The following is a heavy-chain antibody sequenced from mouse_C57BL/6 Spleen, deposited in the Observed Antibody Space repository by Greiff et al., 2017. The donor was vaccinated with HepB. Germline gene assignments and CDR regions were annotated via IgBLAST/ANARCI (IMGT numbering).Heavy chain of an antibody. J-gene: IGHJ2*01. Sequence: QVQLQQSGPELVKPGASVKISCKASGYSFTSYYIHWVKQRPGQGLEWIGWIYPGSGNTKYNEKFKGKATLTADTSSSTAYMQLSSLTSEDSAVYYCARDYDYDVEYWGQGTTLTVSS. V-gene: IGHV1-66*01. CDR2: IYPGSGNT. CDR3: ARDYDYDVEY. D-gene: IGHD2-4*01. CDR1: GYSFTSYY.